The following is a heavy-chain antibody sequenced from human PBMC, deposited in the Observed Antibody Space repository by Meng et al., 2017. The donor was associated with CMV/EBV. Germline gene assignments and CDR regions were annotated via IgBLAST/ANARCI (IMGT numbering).Heavy chain of an antibody. CDR3: ASSLTYPDY. Sequence: QVQLQPWGAGLLKASETLSLTCAVYGGSFSGYYWSWIRQPPGKGLEWIGEINHSGSTNYNPSLKSRVTISVDTSKNQFSLKLSSVTAADTAVYYCASSLTYPDYWGQGTLVTVSS. CDR2: INHSGST. J-gene: IGHJ4*02. V-gene: IGHV4-34*01. D-gene: IGHD2-15*01. CDR1: GGSFSGYY.